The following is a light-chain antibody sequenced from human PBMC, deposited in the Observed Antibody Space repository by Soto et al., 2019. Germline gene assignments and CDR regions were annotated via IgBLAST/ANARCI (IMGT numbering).Light chain of an antibody. Sequence: EIVLTQSPGTLSLSPGERATLSCRASQSVSSNYLAWYQQKPGQAPRLLIYGASSRATGIPDRFSGSGSGTDFTLTISGLETEDFAVYYCQQYGGSPLVTFGGGTKVEIK. CDR2: GAS. V-gene: IGKV3-20*01. CDR3: QQYGGSPLVT. CDR1: QSVSSNY. J-gene: IGKJ4*01.